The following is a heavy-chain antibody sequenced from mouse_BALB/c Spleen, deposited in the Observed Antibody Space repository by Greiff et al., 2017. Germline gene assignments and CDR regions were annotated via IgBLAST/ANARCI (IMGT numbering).Heavy chain of an antibody. Sequence: QVQLQQSGPGLVQPSQSLSITCTVSGFSLTSYGVHWVRQSPGKGLEWLGVIWSGGSTDYNAAFISRLSISKDNSKSQVFFKMNSLQANDTAIYYCARNGIYYYGSSPHYYAMDYWGQGTSVTVSS. V-gene: IGHV2-2*02. CDR1: GFSLTSYG. CDR2: IWSGGST. J-gene: IGHJ4*01. D-gene: IGHD1-1*01. CDR3: ARNGIYYYGSSPHYYAMDY.